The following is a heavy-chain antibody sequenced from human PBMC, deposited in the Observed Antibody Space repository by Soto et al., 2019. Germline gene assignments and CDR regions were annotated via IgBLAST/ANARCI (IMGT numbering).Heavy chain of an antibody. V-gene: IGHV1-69*01. Sequence: QVQLVQSGAEVKKPGSSVKVSCKASGGTFSSYAISWVRQAPGQGLEWMGGIIPIFGTANYAQKFQGRVTITADESTSTAYMELSSLRSEDTAVYYCARRDCSSTSCSNRGSSSWYAYFDYWGQGTLVTVSS. CDR2: IIPIFGTA. CDR1: GGTFSSYA. J-gene: IGHJ4*02. D-gene: IGHD2-2*01. CDR3: ARRDCSSTSCSNRGSSSWYAYFDY.